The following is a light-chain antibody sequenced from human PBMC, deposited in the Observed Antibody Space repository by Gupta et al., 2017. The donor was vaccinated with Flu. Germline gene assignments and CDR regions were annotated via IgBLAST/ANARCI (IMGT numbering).Light chain of an antibody. CDR2: AAS. Sequence: DIQMTQSPSSMPASVRGRVTITCRASENINKFLNWYQQTPGKAPKFLIYAASILQTGVPSRFSGSGSGTDFTLTITMLHPEDFAIYYCQQRDSPPYTFGQGTKLEIK. J-gene: IGKJ2*01. CDR3: QQRDSPPYT. CDR1: ENINKF. V-gene: IGKV1-39*01.